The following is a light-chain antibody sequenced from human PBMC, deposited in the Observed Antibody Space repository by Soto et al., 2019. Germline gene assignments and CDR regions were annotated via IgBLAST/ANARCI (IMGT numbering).Light chain of an antibody. V-gene: IGLV2-14*01. CDR1: SSDVGGYNF. Sequence: QSVLTQPASVSGSPGQSITISCTGTSSDVGGYNFVSWYQQHPGKAPKRVIFEVSNRPSGISIRFSGSKSGNTASLTISGLQAEDEVDYYCSSYTSSSTRVFGTGTKGTVL. CDR3: SSYTSSSTRV. CDR2: EVS. J-gene: IGLJ1*01.